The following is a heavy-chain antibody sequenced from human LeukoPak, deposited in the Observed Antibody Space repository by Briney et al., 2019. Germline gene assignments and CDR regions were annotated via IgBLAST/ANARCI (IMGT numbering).Heavy chain of an antibody. CDR3: ARSAVVLGELDV. J-gene: IGHJ6*02. CDR1: GFTFSSYA. Sequence: GGFLRLSCAASGFTFSSYAMHWVRQAPGKGLEWVAVISYDGSNKYYADSVKGRFTISRDNSKNTLYLQMNSLRAEDTAVYYCARSAVVLGELDVWGQGTTVTVSS. D-gene: IGHD2-21*01. CDR2: ISYDGSNK. V-gene: IGHV3-30*04.